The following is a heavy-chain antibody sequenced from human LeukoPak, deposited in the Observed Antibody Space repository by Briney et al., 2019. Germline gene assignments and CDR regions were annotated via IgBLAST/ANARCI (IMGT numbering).Heavy chain of an antibody. J-gene: IGHJ3*01. CDR3: ARRWVTEDAYDV. CDR1: GYTFTSYW. V-gene: IGHV5-51*01. CDR2: IYPGDSDT. D-gene: IGHD1-26*01. Sequence: GESLKISCKGSGYTFTSYWIGWVRQMPGKGLEWMGLIYPGDSDTRYSPSFQGQVTISVDRSKTTAYVQWNSLKASDTAIYYCARRWVTEDAYDVWGQGTMVTVSS.